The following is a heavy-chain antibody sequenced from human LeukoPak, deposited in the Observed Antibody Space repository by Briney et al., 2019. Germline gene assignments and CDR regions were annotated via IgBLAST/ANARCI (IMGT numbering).Heavy chain of an antibody. Sequence: GESLKISCKGSGYSFTSYWISWVPQMPGKGLEWMGRIDPSDSYTNYSPSFQGHVTISADNSINTAYVQWSSLKTSDTALYYCAYHDENFDDWGQGAMVTVSS. J-gene: IGHJ4*02. CDR2: IDPSDSYT. CDR3: AYHDENFDD. D-gene: IGHD1-14*01. V-gene: IGHV5-10-1*01. CDR1: GYSFTSYW.